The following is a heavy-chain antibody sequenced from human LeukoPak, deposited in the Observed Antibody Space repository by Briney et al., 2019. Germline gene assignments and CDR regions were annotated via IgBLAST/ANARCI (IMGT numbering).Heavy chain of an antibody. CDR3: AREGIGAFDI. CDR1: GFTFSSYS. Sequence: GSLRLSCAASGFTFSSYSMNWVRQAPGRGLEWVSYISSSSGTIYYADSVKGRFTISRDNAKNSLYLQMNSLRAEDTAVYYCAREGIGAFDIWGQGTMVTVSS. CDR2: ISSSSGTI. V-gene: IGHV3-48*04. D-gene: IGHD2/OR15-2a*01. J-gene: IGHJ3*02.